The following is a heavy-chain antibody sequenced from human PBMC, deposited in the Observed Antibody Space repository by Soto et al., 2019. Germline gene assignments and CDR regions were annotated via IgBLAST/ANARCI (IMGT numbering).Heavy chain of an antibody. J-gene: IGHJ5*02. Sequence: GGSLRLSCAASGFTFRSYAMSWVRQAPGKGLEWVSAISGSGGSTYYADSVKGRFTISRDNSKNTLYLQMNSLRAEDTAVYYCAKGRYYYGSGSYCAWGQGTLVTVS. CDR2: ISGSGGST. D-gene: IGHD3-10*01. CDR3: AKGRYYYGSGSYCA. CDR1: GFTFRSYA. V-gene: IGHV3-23*01.